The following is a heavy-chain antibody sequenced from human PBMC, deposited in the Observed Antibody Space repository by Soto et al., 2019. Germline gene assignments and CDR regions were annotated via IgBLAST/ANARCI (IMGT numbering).Heavy chain of an antibody. D-gene: IGHD2-2*02. J-gene: IGHJ6*02. CDR3: ARVDFSAAVCYILYDYGIVV. CDR2: IDRSGGTS. CDR1: GFTFRNYA. Sequence: EVRLLQSGGGSGQPGGSLRLPCAAAGFTFRNYAMSWVRQAPGKGLEWVSAIDRSGGTSYYADSVKGRFTISRDNAKNTLFLQMKSLRADDTAVYYCARVDFSAAVCYILYDYGIVVWCQGTTVTGS. V-gene: IGHV3-23*01.